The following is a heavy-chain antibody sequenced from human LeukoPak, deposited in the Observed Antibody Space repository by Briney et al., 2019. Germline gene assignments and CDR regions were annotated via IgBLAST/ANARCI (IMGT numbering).Heavy chain of an antibody. CDR2: FYTSGST. V-gene: IGHV4-4*07. CDR1: GGSISTYF. Sequence: PSETLSLTCTVSGGSISTYFWSWIRQPAGKGLEWIGRFYTSGSTSYNPSLKSRLTMSADTSKNQFSLKLSSVTAADTAVYYCARGVGATTREYFDYWGQGTLVTVSS. J-gene: IGHJ4*02. D-gene: IGHD1-26*01. CDR3: ARGVGATTREYFDY.